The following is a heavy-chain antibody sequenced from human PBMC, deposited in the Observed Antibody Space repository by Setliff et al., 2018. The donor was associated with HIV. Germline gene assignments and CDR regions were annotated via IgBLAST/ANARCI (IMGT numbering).Heavy chain of an antibody. Sequence: SETLSLTCAVSGGSISSSNWWSWVRQPPGKGLEWIGEIYHSGSTNYNPSLKSRVTISVDKSKNQFSLKLGSVTAADTAVYFCSTVVTLAYCHDGLCPAFDSWGQGALVTVSS. CDR3: STVVTLAYCHDGLCPAFDS. J-gene: IGHJ4*02. CDR2: IYHSGST. V-gene: IGHV4-4*02. D-gene: IGHD2-8*01. CDR1: GGSISSSNW.